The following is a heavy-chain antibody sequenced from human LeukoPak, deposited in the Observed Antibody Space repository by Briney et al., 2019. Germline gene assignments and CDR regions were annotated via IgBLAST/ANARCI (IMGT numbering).Heavy chain of an antibody. Sequence: GGSLRLSCAASGFTFSSYWMSWVRQAPGKGLEWVANIKQDGSEKYYVDSVKGRFTISRDNAKNSLYLQMNSLRAEDTAVYYCARAISAYQPQSSYYMDVWGKGTTVTVSS. CDR3: ARAISAYQPQSSYYMDV. V-gene: IGHV3-7*01. CDR1: GFTFSSYW. J-gene: IGHJ6*03. CDR2: IKQDGSEK. D-gene: IGHD2-2*01.